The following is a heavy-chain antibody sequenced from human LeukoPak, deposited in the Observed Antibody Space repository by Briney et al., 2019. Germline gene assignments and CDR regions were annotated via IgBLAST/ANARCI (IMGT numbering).Heavy chain of an antibody. CDR2: MNPNSGNT. V-gene: IGHV1-8*01. CDR3: ARVHSGYDYYYGMDV. CDR1: GYTFTTYD. Sequence: ASVKVSCKASGYTFTTYDINWVRQAPGQGLEWMGWMNPNSGNTGYAQKFRGRGTMTRNTSISTAYMELSSLRSEDTAVYYCARVHSGYDYYYGMDVWGQGTTVAVSS. D-gene: IGHD5-12*01. J-gene: IGHJ6*02.